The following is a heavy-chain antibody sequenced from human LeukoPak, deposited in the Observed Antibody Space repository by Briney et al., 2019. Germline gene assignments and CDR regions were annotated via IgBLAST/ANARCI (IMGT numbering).Heavy chain of an antibody. V-gene: IGHV4-61*02. D-gene: IGHD6-19*01. J-gene: IGHJ5*02. Sequence: SETLSLTCTVSGGSISSGSYYWSWIRQPAGKGLEWIGRIYTSGSTNYNPSLKSRVTISVDTSKSQFSVKLTSVTAADTAVYYCARDQGAVASIDPWGQGTLVTVSS. CDR2: IYTSGST. CDR1: GGSISSGSYY. CDR3: ARDQGAVASIDP.